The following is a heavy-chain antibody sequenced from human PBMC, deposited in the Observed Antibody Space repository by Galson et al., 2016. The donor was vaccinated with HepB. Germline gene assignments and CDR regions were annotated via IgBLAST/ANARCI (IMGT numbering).Heavy chain of an antibody. CDR3: AKDRGLHHWFFDL. CDR2: ISDSGSTS. Sequence: SLRLSCAASGFTFGSYAMSWVRQAPGKGLEWVSGISDSGSTSYHTDSVKGRFTISRDSSKNTLYLQMNSLRAEDTAVYYCAKDRGLHHWFFDLWGRGTPVTVSS. J-gene: IGHJ2*01. CDR1: GFTFGSYA. V-gene: IGHV3-23*01. D-gene: IGHD2-15*01.